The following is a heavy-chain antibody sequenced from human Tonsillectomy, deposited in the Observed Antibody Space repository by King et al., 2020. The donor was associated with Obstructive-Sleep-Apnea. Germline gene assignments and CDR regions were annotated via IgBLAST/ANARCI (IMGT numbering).Heavy chain of an antibody. CDR1: GYTFTSYD. D-gene: IGHD5-12*01. V-gene: IGHV1-8*01. CDR2: MNPNSGNT. Sequence: QLVQSGAEVKKPGASVMVSCKASGYTFTSYDINWVRQATRQGLEWMGWMNPNSGNTGYANKFKGRVTMTMNTSISTAYMELSGLRSEDTAVYYCARSGVVATTQHWGQGTLVTVSS. CDR3: ARSGVVATTQH. J-gene: IGHJ4*02.